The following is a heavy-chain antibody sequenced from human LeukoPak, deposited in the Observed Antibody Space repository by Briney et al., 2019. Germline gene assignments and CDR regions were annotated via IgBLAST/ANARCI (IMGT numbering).Heavy chain of an antibody. CDR1: GYTFTSYY. Sequence: ASVKVSCKASGYTFTSYYMHWVRQAPGQGLEWMGIINPSGGSTSYAQKFQGRVTMTRDTSTSTVYMELTSLRSEDTAMYYCARAAAAGRHAPPVGYWGQGTPVTVSS. CDR2: INPSGGST. CDR3: ARAAAAGRHAPPVGY. D-gene: IGHD6-13*01. V-gene: IGHV1-46*01. J-gene: IGHJ4*02.